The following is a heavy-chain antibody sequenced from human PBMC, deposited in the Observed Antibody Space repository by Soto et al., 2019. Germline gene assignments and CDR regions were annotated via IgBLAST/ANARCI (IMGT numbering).Heavy chain of an antibody. V-gene: IGHV4-31*03. Sequence: QVQLQESGPGLVKPSQTLSLTCTVSGGSISSGGYYWSWIRQHPGKGLEWIGYIYYSGSTYYNPSLRSRVTISVDTPTNKFSLKLSSVTAADTAVYYCAGIYSGSPGGTVRYWGQGTLVTVSS. CDR2: IYYSGST. CDR1: GGSISSGGYY. D-gene: IGHD1-26*01. J-gene: IGHJ1*01. CDR3: AGIYSGSPGGTVRY.